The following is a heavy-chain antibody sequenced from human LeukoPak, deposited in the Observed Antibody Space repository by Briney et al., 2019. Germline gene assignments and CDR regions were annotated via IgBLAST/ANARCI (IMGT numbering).Heavy chain of an antibody. CDR1: GFTFSSYG. V-gene: IGHV3-30*02. Sequence: PGGSLRLSCAASGFTFSSYGMHWVRQAPGEGLEWVAFIRYDGSNKYYADSVKGRFTISRDNSKNTLYLQMDSLSAEDTAVYYCAKDISGGNSETYIDYWGQGPLVAVSS. CDR2: IRYDGSNK. CDR3: AKDISGGNSETYIDY. D-gene: IGHD4-23*01. J-gene: IGHJ4*02.